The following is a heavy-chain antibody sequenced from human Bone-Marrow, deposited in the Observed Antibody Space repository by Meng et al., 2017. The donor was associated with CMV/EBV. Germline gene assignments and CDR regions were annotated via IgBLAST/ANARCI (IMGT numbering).Heavy chain of an antibody. Sequence: GESLKISCTASGFTFGDYAMSWVRQAPGKGLEWVGFIRSKAYGGTTEYAASVKGRFTISRDDSKSIAYLQMNSLQTEDTAVYYCTRAGVVVVPAAKSPFFFDIWGQGTMVTVSS. CDR3: TRAGVVVVPAAKSPFFFDI. D-gene: IGHD2-2*01. J-gene: IGHJ3*02. CDR1: GFTFGDYA. V-gene: IGHV3-49*04. CDR2: IRSKAYGGTT.